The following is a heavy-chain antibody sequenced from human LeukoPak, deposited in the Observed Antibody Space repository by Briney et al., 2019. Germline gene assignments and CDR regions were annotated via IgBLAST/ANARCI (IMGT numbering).Heavy chain of an antibody. CDR1: GYTFTGYY. V-gene: IGHV1-2*02. D-gene: IGHD5-18*01. CDR3: ARDLTDTASGDDY. J-gene: IGHJ4*02. CDR2: INPNSGGT. Sequence: RASVKVSCKASGYTFTGYYMHWVRQAPGQGLEWMGWINPNSGGTNYAQKFQGRVTMTRDTSISTAYMELSRLRSDDTAVYYCARDLTDTASGDDYWGQGTLVTVSS.